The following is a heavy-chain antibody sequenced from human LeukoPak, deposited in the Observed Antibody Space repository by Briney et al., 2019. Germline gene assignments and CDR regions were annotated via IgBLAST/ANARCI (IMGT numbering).Heavy chain of an antibody. CDR2: INTDGRIT. D-gene: IGHD1-26*01. J-gene: IGHJ4*02. V-gene: IGHV3-64*02. Sequence: PGGSLRLSCVASGFSFRNYAIHWVRLAPVKGLEYVSVINTDGRITYYADSVKGRFTISRDNSKNTVYLQMGSLRGEDMAVYYCTRDGGSFCDFDYWGQGALVTVSS. CDR3: TRDGGSFCDFDY. CDR1: GFSFRNYA.